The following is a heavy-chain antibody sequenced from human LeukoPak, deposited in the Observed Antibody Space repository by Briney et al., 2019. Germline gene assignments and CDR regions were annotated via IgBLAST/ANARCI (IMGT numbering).Heavy chain of an antibody. V-gene: IGHV3-23*01. CDR1: GFTFRSYA. CDR2: ISGSGGST. D-gene: IGHD7-27*01. Sequence: PGGSLRLSCAASGFTFRSYAMSWVRQAPGKGLEWVSAISGSGGSTYYADSVKGRFTISRDNSKNALYLQMNSLRVEDTAVYYCAIDPNWGTHSWGQGVLVTVSS. CDR3: AIDPNWGTHS. J-gene: IGHJ4*02.